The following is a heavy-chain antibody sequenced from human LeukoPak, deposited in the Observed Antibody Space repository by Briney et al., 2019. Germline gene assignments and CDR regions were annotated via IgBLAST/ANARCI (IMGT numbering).Heavy chain of an antibody. V-gene: IGHV4-34*01. Sequence: PSETLSLTCAVYGGSFSGYYWSWIRQPPGKGLEWIGEINHSGSTNYNPSLKSRVTISVDTSKNQFSLKLSSVTAADTAVYYCARLRVSFYYYYYYMGVWGKGTTVTISS. CDR1: GGSFSGYY. CDR3: ARLRVSFYYYYYYMGV. CDR2: INHSGST. J-gene: IGHJ6*03.